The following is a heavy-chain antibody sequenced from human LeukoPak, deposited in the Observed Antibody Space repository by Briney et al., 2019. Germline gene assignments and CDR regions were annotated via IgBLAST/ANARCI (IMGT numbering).Heavy chain of an antibody. V-gene: IGHV3-30-3*01. J-gene: IGHJ6*02. CDR3: ARLNDNDMDV. CDR2: ISSTGNSK. Sequence: GRSLRLSCAASRFTFSTYPIHWVRQAPAKGLEWVAVISSTGNSKYYADSVKGRFTISRDNSKNTLYLQMNNLRAEDTAVYYCARLNDNDMDVWGQGTTVTVSS. CDR1: RFTFSTYP.